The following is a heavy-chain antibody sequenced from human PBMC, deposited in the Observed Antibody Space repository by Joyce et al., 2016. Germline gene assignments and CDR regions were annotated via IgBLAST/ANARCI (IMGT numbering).Heavy chain of an antibody. CDR2: FIPMFATA. D-gene: IGHD5-24*01. CDR1: GGTFINHT. CDR3: ARETGYNSSSGVSC. J-gene: IGHJ4*02. V-gene: IGHV1-69*01. Sequence: QVQLVQSGAEVKKPGSSVKVSCRTSGGTFINHTINWVRQPPGQGLQWMGEFIPMFATATYAPNFQGRVTITADESTSTAYMELSSLRSEDTAIYFCARETGYNSSSGVSCWGQGTLVTVSS.